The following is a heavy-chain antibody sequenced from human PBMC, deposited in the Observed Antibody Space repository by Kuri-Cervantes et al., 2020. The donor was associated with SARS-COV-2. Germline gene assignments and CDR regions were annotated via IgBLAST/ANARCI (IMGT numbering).Heavy chain of an antibody. CDR1: GFTFSSYA. CDR2: ISYDGSNK. J-gene: IGHJ4*02. Sequence: GESLKISCAASGFTFSSYAMHWVRQAPGKGLEWVAVISYDGSNKYYADSVKGRFTISRDNSKNTLYLQMNSLRAEDTAVYYCAKDSLLEVKFDYWGQGTLVTVSS. V-gene: IGHV3-30-3*01. D-gene: IGHD1-1*01. CDR3: AKDSLLEVKFDY.